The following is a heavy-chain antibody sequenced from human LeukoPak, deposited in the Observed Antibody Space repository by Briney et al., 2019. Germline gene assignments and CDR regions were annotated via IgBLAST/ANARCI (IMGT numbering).Heavy chain of an antibody. CDR3: AKRSRVSVSGPGYFDY. Sequence: GGSLRLSCAASGFTFSSYSMNWVRQAPGKGLEWVSYISSSSSTIYYADSVKGRFTISRDNAKNSLYLQMNSLRAEDTAVYYCAKRSRVSVSGPGYFDYWGQGTLVTVSS. J-gene: IGHJ4*02. V-gene: IGHV3-48*01. CDR1: GFTFSSYS. D-gene: IGHD6-19*01. CDR2: ISSSSSTI.